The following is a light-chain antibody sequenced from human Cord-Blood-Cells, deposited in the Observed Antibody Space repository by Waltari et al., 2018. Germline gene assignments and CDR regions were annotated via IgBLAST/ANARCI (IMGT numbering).Light chain of an antibody. Sequence: SYELTQPPSASVFPGNTARITSPGAALLKKNTYCYQQKSGQAPVLVIYEDSKRPSGIPERFSGSSSGTMATLTISGAQVEDEADYYCYSTDSSGNHYVFGTGTKVTVL. CDR1: ALLKKN. CDR2: EDS. CDR3: YSTDSSGNHYV. J-gene: IGLJ1*01. V-gene: IGLV3-10*01.